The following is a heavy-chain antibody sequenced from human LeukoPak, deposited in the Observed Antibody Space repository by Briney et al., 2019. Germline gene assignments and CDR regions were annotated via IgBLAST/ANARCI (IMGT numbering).Heavy chain of an antibody. CDR1: GYTFTSYG. V-gene: IGHV1-18*01. Sequence: SVKVSFKASGYTFTSYGISWVRQAPGQGLEWMGWISAYNGNTNYAQKLQGRVTITTDTSTSTAYIELRSLRSDDTAVYYCAVFYGSGSYYFDYWGQGTLVTVSS. D-gene: IGHD3-10*01. J-gene: IGHJ4*02. CDR2: ISAYNGNT. CDR3: AVFYGSGSYYFDY.